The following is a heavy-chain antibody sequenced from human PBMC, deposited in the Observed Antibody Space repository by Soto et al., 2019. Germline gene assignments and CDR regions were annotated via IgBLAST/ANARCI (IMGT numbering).Heavy chain of an antibody. CDR1: GGSITSSSYY. D-gene: IGHD4-17*01. CDR3: ARQRTTVVTQAYFDH. J-gene: IGHJ4*02. Sequence: PSETLSLTCTVSGGSITSSSYYWGWIRQPPGKGLEWIGGIYYSGRSYYNPSLKGRVTMSVDTSKNQFSLTLNSVTAADAAVYYCARQRTTVVTQAYFDHWGQGTLVTVSS. V-gene: IGHV4-39*01. CDR2: IYYSGRS.